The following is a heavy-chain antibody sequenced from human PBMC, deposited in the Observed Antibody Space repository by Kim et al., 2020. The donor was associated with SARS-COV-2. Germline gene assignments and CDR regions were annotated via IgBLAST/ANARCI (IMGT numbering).Heavy chain of an antibody. CDR2: IYYSGTT. V-gene: IGHV4-59*01. CDR1: GGSISSYY. CDR3: ALYNWNYGGGDY. J-gene: IGHJ4*02. Sequence: SETLSLTCTVSGGSISSYYWTWIRQPPGKGLEWIGYIYYSGTTNYNPSLKSRVTISVDTSKNQFSLKLSSVTAADTAVYYCALYNWNYGGGDYWGQGTLV. D-gene: IGHD1-7*01.